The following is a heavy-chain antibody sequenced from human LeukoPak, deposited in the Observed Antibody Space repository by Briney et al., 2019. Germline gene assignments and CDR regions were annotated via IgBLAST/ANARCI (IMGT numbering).Heavy chain of an antibody. Sequence: PGESLKISCAASGLTFSRYSMNWVRQTPGKGLEWVSYINSGSTTIYYADSVKGRFTISRDNAKNSLYLQMNSLRDEDTAVYYCARDRHSTGWYYFDYWGQGTLVTVSS. CDR1: GLTFSRYS. J-gene: IGHJ4*02. CDR2: INSGSTTI. D-gene: IGHD6-19*01. V-gene: IGHV3-48*02. CDR3: ARDRHSTGWYYFDY.